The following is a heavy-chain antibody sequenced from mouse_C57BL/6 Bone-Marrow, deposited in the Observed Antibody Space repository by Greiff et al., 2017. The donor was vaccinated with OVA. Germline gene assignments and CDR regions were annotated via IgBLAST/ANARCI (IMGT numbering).Heavy chain of an antibody. CDR3: ARKGDNECYYAMEY. CDR2: IYPGSGST. CDR1: GYTFTSYW. V-gene: IGHV1-55*01. Sequence: QVQLQQPGAELVKPGASVKMSCKASGYTFTSYWITWVKQRPGQGLEWIGDIYPGSGSTNYNEKFKSKATLTVDTSSSTAYMQHSSRTSEDSAVDYCARKGDNECYYAMEYWGQGTSVTVSS. J-gene: IGHJ4*01.